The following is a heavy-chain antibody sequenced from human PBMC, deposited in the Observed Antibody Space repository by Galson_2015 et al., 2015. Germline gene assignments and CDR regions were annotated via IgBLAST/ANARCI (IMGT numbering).Heavy chain of an antibody. Sequence: SLRLSCAASGFTFSSYGMRWVRQAPGKGLEWVAVIWYDGSNKYYADSVKGRFTISRDNSKNTLYLQMNSLRAEDTAVYYCAREGIAAAGTNLDYWGQGTLVIVSS. J-gene: IGHJ4*02. D-gene: IGHD6-13*01. CDR3: AREGIAAAGTNLDY. CDR2: IWYDGSNK. CDR1: GFTFSSYG. V-gene: IGHV3-33*01.